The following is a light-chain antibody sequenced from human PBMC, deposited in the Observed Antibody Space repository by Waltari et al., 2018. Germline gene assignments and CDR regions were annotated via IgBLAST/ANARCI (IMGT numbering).Light chain of an antibody. CDR1: SLGTYF. CDR2: GEN. CDR3: KYRDSSANGV. Sequence: SSELTLDPVVSVALRQTGRITCQGDSLGTYFDTWYQQTPRQPPVLIIYGENNPPSGFPDRFSATRAGTTASSTIAGDQAEDEADYYCKYRDSSANGVFGGGTKLTVL. V-gene: IGLV3-19*01. J-gene: IGLJ3*02.